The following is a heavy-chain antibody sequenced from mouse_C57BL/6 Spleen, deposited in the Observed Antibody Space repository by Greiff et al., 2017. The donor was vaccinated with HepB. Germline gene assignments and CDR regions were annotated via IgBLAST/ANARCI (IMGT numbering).Heavy chain of an antibody. V-gene: IGHV1-26*01. J-gene: IGHJ2*01. CDR2: INPNNGGT. CDR3: ARSRRDGYYSFDY. Sequence: EVQLQQSGPELVKPGASVKISCKASGYTFTDYYMNWVKQSHGKSLEWIGDINPNNGGTSYNQTFKGKATLTVDKSSSTAYMELRSLTSEDSAVYYCARSRRDGYYSFDYWGQGTTLTVSS. D-gene: IGHD2-3*01. CDR1: GYTFTDYY.